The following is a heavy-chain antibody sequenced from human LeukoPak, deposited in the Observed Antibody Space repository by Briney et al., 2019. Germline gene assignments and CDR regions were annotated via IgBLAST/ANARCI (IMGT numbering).Heavy chain of an antibody. CDR2: ISYDGSNK. CDR1: GFTFSSYA. V-gene: IGHV3-30-3*01. J-gene: IGHJ4*02. Sequence: GGSLRLSCAASGFTFSSYAVHWVRQAPGKGLEWVAVISYDGSNKYYADSVKGRFTISRDNSKNTLYLQMNSLRAEDTAVYYCAKDYDILTGSSLFDYWGQGTLVTVSS. CDR3: AKDYDILTGSSLFDY. D-gene: IGHD3-9*01.